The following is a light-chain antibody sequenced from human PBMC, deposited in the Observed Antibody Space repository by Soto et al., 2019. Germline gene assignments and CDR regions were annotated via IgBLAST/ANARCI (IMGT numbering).Light chain of an antibody. Sequence: EIVLTQSPATLSLSPGERATLSCRASQSVSSSYLAWYQQKPGQAPRLLIYGASSRATGIPDRFSGSGPGTDFTLTISRLEPEDFAVYYCQQYGSSPRTFGQGTKVDI. J-gene: IGKJ1*01. CDR1: QSVSSSY. CDR2: GAS. CDR3: QQYGSSPRT. V-gene: IGKV3-20*01.